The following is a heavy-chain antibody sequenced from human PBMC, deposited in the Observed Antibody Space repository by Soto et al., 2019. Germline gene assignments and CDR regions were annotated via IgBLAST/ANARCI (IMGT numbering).Heavy chain of an antibody. J-gene: IGHJ4*01. CDR2: IYHSGST. CDR1: GASISSGNW. V-gene: IGHV4-4*02. Sequence: VQLQESGPGLVKPSGTLSLTCAVSGASISSGNWRSWVRQSPGKGLEWIGEIYHSGSTNHNPSLKSRVIISLDKSRNPSSLKLSSVTAADTAVYFCASHRGITCGPYDDWGQGTQVTVSS. CDR3: ASHRGITCGPYDD. D-gene: IGHD2-21*01.